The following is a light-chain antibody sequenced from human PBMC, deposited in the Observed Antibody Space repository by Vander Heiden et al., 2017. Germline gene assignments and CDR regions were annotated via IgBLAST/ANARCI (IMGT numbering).Light chain of an antibody. CDR2: STN. J-gene: IGLJ2*01. CDR1: SGSVSPTYC. V-gene: IGLV8-61*01. Sequence: QTVVTHVPSFPVSPGGTDTLTCDLRSGSVSPTYCPSWYQQTPGQAPRTLIYSTNTRSSGVPDRFSGSILGNKAALTITGAQADDESGYYCVLYMGRGIVLFGGGTRLTVL. CDR3: VLYMGRGIVL.